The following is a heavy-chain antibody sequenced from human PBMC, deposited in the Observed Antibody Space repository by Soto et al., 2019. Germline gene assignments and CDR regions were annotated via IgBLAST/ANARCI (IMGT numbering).Heavy chain of an antibody. CDR2: INHSGST. D-gene: IGHD2-2*01. CDR1: GGSFSGYY. Sequence: QVQLQQWGAGLLKPSETLSLTCAVYGGSFSGYYWSWIRQPPGKGLEWIGEINHSGSTNYNPSLKSRVTISVATSKNQFSLKLSSVTAADTAVYYCARIGLGGDVVVPAAMYYWGQGTLVTVSS. CDR3: ARIGLGGDVVVPAAMYY. J-gene: IGHJ4*02. V-gene: IGHV4-34*01.